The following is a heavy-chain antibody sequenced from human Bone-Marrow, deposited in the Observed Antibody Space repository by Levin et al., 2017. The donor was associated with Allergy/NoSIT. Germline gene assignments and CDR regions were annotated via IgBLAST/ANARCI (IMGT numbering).Heavy chain of an antibody. D-gene: IGHD4-17*01. J-gene: IGHJ6*02. CDR1: GFSFKGFG. CDR2: IWYDGNTE. V-gene: IGHV3-33*01. CDR3: ARDGVTTVYYGLDV. Sequence: GGSLRLSCAASGFSFKGFGMHWVRQAPGKGLEWVAVIWYDGNTEKFADSVKGRFTISRDNSKNTLYLQMNRLRVEDTAVYFCARDGVTTVYYGLDVWGQGTTVAVSS.